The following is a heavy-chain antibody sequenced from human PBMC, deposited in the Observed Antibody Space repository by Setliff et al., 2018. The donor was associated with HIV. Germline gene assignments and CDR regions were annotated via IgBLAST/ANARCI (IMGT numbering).Heavy chain of an antibody. CDR1: TESLTRYD. J-gene: IGHJ5*02. CDR3: ARVKSIKTTLVRLWPRFDL. Sequence: KPSETLSLTCAVYTESLTRYDWAWIRQSPEKGLEWIGEIDDSGSIIYNPSLQSRVTMSVDTSKNQFSLRVRSLTAADTGLYYCARVKSIKTTLVRLWPRFDLWGQGTQVTVPQ. V-gene: IGHV4-34*01. D-gene: IGHD3-10*01. CDR2: IDDSGSI.